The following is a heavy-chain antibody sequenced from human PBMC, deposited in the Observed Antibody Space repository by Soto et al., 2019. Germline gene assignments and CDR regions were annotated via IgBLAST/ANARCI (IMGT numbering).Heavy chain of an antibody. CDR3: AHHPYYGLGSYSFDY. D-gene: IGHD3-10*01. Sequence: QITLKESGPTLVRPTQTLTLTCTFSGFSLTTSGVGVGWIRQPPGKALEWLAVIYWDDDKRYSSSLKSRLTSTKDTSKHQVVLTMANMAPVDTATYYCAHHPYYGLGSYSFDYWGQGTLVTVSS. V-gene: IGHV2-5*02. CDR1: GFSLTTSGVG. CDR2: IYWDDDK. J-gene: IGHJ4*02.